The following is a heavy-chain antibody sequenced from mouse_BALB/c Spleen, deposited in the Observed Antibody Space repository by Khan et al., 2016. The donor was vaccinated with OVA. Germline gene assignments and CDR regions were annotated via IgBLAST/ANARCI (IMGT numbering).Heavy chain of an antibody. J-gene: IGHJ3*01. CDR1: GFTFSSYS. D-gene: IGHD4-1*01. CDR2: ISSGGDYT. V-gene: IGHV5-6*01. CDR3: AGPLTGSFAY. Sequence: EVELVESGGDLVKPGGSLKLSCAASGFTFSSYSMSWVRQTPDKRLVWVAAISSGGDYTYYPDSVKGRFPISRNNAKNNLYLLMSDLKSEDTAMYYCAGPLTGSFAYWGQGTLVTVSA.